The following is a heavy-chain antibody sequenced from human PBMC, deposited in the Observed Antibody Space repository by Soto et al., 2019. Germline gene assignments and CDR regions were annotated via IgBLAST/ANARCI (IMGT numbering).Heavy chain of an antibody. J-gene: IGHJ6*02. CDR3: AKDQFTMVRGALYGMDV. Sequence: GGSLRLSCAASGFTFSSYGMHWVRQAPGKGLEWVAVISYDGSNKYYADSVKGRFTISRDNSKNTLYLQMNSLRAEDTAVYYCAKDQFTMVRGALYGMDVWGQGTTVTVSS. D-gene: IGHD3-10*01. CDR2: ISYDGSNK. CDR1: GFTFSSYG. V-gene: IGHV3-30*18.